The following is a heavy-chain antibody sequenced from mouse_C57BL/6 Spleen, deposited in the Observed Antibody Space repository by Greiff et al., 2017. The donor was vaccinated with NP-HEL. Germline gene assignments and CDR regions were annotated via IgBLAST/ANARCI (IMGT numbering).Heavy chain of an antibody. V-gene: IGHV1-55*01. CDR3: ARLEDWDGNYSWFAY. CDR1: GYTFTSYW. CDR2: IYPGSGST. D-gene: IGHD2-1*01. Sequence: QVQLQQSGAELVKPGASVKMSCKASGYTFTSYWITWVKQRPGQGLEWIGDIYPGSGSTNYNEKFKSKATLTVDTSSSTAYMQLSSLTSEDSAVYYCARLEDWDGNYSWFAYWGQGTLVTVSA. J-gene: IGHJ3*01.